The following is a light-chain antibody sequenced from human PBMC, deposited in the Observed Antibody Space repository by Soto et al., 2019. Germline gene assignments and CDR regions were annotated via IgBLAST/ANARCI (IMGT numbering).Light chain of an antibody. J-gene: IGLJ2*01. V-gene: IGLV1-40*01. CDR1: SSNIGAGYD. CDR2: GNS. Sequence: QSVLTQPPSVSGAPGQRVTISCTGSSSNIGAGYDVHWYQQLPGTSPKLLIYGNSNQPSGVPDRFSGSKSGTSASLAITGLQAEDEADYYCQSYDSSLSALVFGGGTKLTVL. CDR3: QSYDSSLSALV.